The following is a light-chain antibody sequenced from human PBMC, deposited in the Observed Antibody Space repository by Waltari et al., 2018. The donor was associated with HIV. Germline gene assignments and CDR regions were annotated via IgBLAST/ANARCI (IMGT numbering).Light chain of an antibody. Sequence: QSVLTQPPSVSAAPGQKVTISCSGSSSNIWRNYVSWYQQLPGAAPKLLIYDSTARPSGIPDRFSGSKSGTSATLGITGLQTGDEADYYCGTWDSSLGGWVFGGGTKLAVL. CDR3: GTWDSSLGGWV. V-gene: IGLV1-51*01. CDR2: DST. CDR1: SSNIWRNY. J-gene: IGLJ3*02.